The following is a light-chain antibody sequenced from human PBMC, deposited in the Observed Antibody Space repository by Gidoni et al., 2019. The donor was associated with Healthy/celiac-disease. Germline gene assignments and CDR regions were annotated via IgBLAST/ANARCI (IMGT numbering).Light chain of an antibody. V-gene: IGLV2-23*01. J-gene: IGLJ3*02. CDR3: CSYAGSSAWV. CDR1: SSDVGSYNL. CDR2: EGS. Sequence: QSALTQPASVSGSPGQPLTISCTGTSSDVGSYNLVSWYQQHPGKAPKLLMYEGSKRPSGVSNRFSGSKSGNTASLTISGLQAEDEADYYCCSYAGSSAWVFGGGTKLTVL.